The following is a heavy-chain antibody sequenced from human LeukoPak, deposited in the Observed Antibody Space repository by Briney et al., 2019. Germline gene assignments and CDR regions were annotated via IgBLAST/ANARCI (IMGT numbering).Heavy chain of an antibody. V-gene: IGHV4-59*08. CDR3: VGGIRFGAFDI. J-gene: IGHJ3*02. Sequence: KPSETLSLTCTVSGGSISSYYWSWIRQPPGKGLEWIGYIYYSGSTNYNPSLKSRVTISVDTSKNQFSLKLSSVTAADTAVYYCVGGIRFGAFDIWGQGTMVTVSS. CDR2: IYYSGST. D-gene: IGHD3-3*01. CDR1: GGSISSYY.